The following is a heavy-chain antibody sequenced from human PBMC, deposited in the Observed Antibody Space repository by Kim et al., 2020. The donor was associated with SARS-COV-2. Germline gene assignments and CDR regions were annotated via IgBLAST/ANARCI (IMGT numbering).Heavy chain of an antibody. V-gene: IGHV4-59*01. D-gene: IGHD3-10*01. CDR3: ARYFVVQDYYGSGSYYNAYDY. Sequence: SETLSLTCTVSGGSISSYYWSWIRQPPGKGLEWIGYIYYSGSTNYNPSLKSRVTITVDTSKNQFSLKLSSVTAADTAVYYCARYFVVQDYYGSGSYYNAYDYWGQGALVTVS. J-gene: IGHJ4*02. CDR1: GGSISSYY. CDR2: IYYSGST.